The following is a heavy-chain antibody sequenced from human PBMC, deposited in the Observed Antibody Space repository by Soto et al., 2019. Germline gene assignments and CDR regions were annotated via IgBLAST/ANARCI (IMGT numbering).Heavy chain of an antibody. CDR3: ARGGVSTRTFDY. CDR1: GYNFAGYW. J-gene: IGHJ4*02. D-gene: IGHD3-3*01. V-gene: IGHV5-51*01. Sequence: GESLKISCKRSGYNFAGYWIAWLRQMPGKGLELMGIIYPSDSDTRYRPSFQGQVTISADKSISSAYLQWSSLRASDTAMYYCARGGVSTRTFDYWRQGTPVTVSS. CDR2: IYPSDSDT.